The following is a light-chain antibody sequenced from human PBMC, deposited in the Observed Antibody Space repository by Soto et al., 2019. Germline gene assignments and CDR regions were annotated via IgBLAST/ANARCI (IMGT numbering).Light chain of an antibody. J-gene: IGLJ2*01. CDR1: SSDIGGYNY. Sequence: QSAMTQPASVSGSPGQSIAISCTGTSSDIGGYNYVSWYQQYPGKAPKLMIYEVTNRPSGLSDRFSGSKSGNTASLTISGLQAEVEADYYCSSYTSSRTVIFGGGTKVTVL. CDR2: EVT. CDR3: SSYTSSRTVI. V-gene: IGLV2-14*01.